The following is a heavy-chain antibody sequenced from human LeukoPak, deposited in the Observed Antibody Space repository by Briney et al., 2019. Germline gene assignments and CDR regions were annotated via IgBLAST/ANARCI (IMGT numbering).Heavy chain of an antibody. Sequence: SETPSLTCAVYGGSFSGYYWSWIRQPPGKGLEWIGYISYSGSTNYNPSLKSRVTISVDTSKNQLSLKLNSVTAADTAVYYCARYIWGSYPTFEDYWGQGSLVTVSS. CDR3: ARYIWGSYPTFEDY. J-gene: IGHJ4*02. D-gene: IGHD3-16*02. CDR1: GGSFSGYY. CDR2: ISYSGST. V-gene: IGHV4-59*01.